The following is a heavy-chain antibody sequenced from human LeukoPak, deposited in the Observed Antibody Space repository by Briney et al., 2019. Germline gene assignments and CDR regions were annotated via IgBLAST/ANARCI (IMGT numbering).Heavy chain of an antibody. V-gene: IGHV3-20*04. D-gene: IGHD6-19*01. CDR3: AREIISSGLYLWVDY. Sequence: GGSLRLSCAASGFTFDDYGMSWVRQAPGKGLEWVSGINWNGGTTVYADSVKGRFTISRDNAKNSLYLQMNSLRAEDTALHYCAREIISSGLYLWVDYWGQGTLVTVSS. J-gene: IGHJ4*02. CDR2: INWNGGTT. CDR1: GFTFDDYG.